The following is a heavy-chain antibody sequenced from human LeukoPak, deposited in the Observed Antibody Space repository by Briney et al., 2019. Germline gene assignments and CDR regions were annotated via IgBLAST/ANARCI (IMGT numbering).Heavy chain of an antibody. V-gene: IGHV1-2*02. CDR1: GYTFTGYY. D-gene: IGHD5-18*01. J-gene: IGHJ4*02. CDR2: INPNSGGT. Sequence: ASVKVSCKASGYTFTGYYMHWVRQAPGQGLEWMGWINPNSGGTNYAQKFQGRVTMTRDMSTSTVYMEQSSLRSEDTAVYYCAREIGPRQLHLWGSAFDYWGQGTLVTVSS. CDR3: AREIGPRQLHLWGSAFDY.